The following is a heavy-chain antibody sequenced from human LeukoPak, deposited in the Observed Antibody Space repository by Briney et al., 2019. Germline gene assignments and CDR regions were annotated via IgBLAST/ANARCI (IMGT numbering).Heavy chain of an antibody. D-gene: IGHD4-17*01. V-gene: IGHV4-34*01. Sequence: SETLSLTCAVYVGSFSGYYWSCIRHPPGKGLEWIGEIKQSRNSNYKPSLKSRVTRSVDTSKNQFSLRLSCVTAAEAAVYYCARGGMTTVSKSNWFEPWGEGTLVTVSS. CDR3: ARGGMTTVSKSNWFEP. CDR2: IKQSRNS. J-gene: IGHJ5*02. CDR1: VGSFSGYY.